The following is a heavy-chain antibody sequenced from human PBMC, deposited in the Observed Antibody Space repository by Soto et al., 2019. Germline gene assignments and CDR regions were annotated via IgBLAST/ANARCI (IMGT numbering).Heavy chain of an antibody. V-gene: IGHV4-61*01. J-gene: IGHJ5*02. Sequence: QVQLQESGPGLVKPSETLSLTCTVPGGSVHIGTYYWSWIRQPPGKGLEWIGFIHYSGSTNYNPSLRSRVTMAVNTSKNQFSLKLTSVNAADTAVYYCTRGGDAYKNGPWGQGTLVTVSS. CDR2: IHYSGST. CDR3: TRGGDAYKNGP. CDR1: GGSVHIGTYY. D-gene: IGHD2-21*01.